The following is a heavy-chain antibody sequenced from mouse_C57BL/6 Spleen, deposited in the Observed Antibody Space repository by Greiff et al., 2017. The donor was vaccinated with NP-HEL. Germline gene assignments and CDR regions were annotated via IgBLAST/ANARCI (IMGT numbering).Heavy chain of an antibody. CDR2: LWSGGST. CDR3: ARNWFYAMDY. J-gene: IGHJ4*01. V-gene: IGHV2-2*01. Sequence: QVQLQQSGPGLVQPSQSLSITCTVSGFSLTSYGVHWVRQSPGKGLEWLGVLWSGGSTDYNAAFISRLSISKDNSKSQVFFKMNSLQADDTAIYYCARNWFYAMDYWGQGASVTVSS. CDR1: GFSLTSYG. D-gene: IGHD2-2*01.